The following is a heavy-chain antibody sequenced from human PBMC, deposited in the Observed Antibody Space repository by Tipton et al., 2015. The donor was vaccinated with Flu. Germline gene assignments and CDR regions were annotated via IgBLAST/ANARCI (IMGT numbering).Heavy chain of an antibody. V-gene: IGHV4-38-2*02. D-gene: IGHD4-11*01. CDR3: ARRDFSNYVSDPNNWFDP. Sequence: LRLSCTVSGDSVRSSYYWAWIRQPPGRGLEWIGNINHNGNTYHNASLRSRVTISVDTSRNHFSLKLSSVTAADTAVYYCARRDFSNYVSDPNNWFDPWGQGTLVTFSS. J-gene: IGHJ5*02. CDR2: INHNGNT. CDR1: GDSVRSSYY.